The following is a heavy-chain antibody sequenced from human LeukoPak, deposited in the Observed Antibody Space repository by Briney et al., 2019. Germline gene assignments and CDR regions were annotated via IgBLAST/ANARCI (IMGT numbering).Heavy chain of an antibody. Sequence: GGSLGFSCAASGLTFSNYALPWVRKAPGKGREGVAVISYDGSNKYYADSVKGRFTISRDNSKNTLYLQMNSLRAEDTAVYYCARGRSRWYYDAFDIWGQGTMVTVSS. CDR3: ARGRSRWYYDAFDI. V-gene: IGHV3-30-3*01. CDR1: GLTFSNYA. D-gene: IGHD6-13*01. J-gene: IGHJ3*02. CDR2: ISYDGSNK.